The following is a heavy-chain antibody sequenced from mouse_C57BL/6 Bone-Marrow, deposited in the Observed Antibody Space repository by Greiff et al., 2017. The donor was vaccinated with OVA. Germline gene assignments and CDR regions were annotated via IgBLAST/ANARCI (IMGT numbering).Heavy chain of an antibody. D-gene: IGHD2-14*01. Sequence: QVQLQQSGAELVKPGASVKLSCKASGYTFTEYTIHWVKQRPGQGLEWIGWFYPGGGSIKYNEKFKDKATLTADKSSSTVYMQLSRLTSDDSAVYFCARHEGYTYAMDYWGQGTSVTVSS. CDR2: FYPGGGSI. V-gene: IGHV1-62-2*01. CDR1: GYTFTEYT. CDR3: ARHEGYTYAMDY. J-gene: IGHJ4*01.